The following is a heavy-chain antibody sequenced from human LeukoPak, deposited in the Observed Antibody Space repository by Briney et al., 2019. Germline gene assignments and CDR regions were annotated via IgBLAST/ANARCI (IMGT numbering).Heavy chain of an antibody. J-gene: IGHJ5*02. CDR2: INDSGST. Sequence: SETLSLNFAVYGRSLSGYYWTWIRPPPGKELEGVVEINDSGSTNYNPSLKRRVTISVDASSNQFSLELTSVTAADTALYYCTATRDTATLVTGPYNWFDPWGQGNLVTVSS. V-gene: IGHV4-34*01. CDR3: TATRDTATLVTGPYNWFDP. CDR1: GRSLSGYY. D-gene: IGHD5-18*01.